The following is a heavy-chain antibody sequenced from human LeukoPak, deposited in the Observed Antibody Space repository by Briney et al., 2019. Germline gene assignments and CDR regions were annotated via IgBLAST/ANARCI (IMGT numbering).Heavy chain of an antibody. CDR1: GGTFSSYA. Sequence: SVKVSCKASGGTFSSYAISWVRQAPGQGLEWMGRIIPIFGTTNYAQKFQGRVTITTDESTSTAYMELSSLRSEDTAVYYCARDAPGDGDYVGWYFDLWGRGTLVTVSS. CDR3: ARDAPGDGDYVGWYFDL. D-gene: IGHD4-17*01. CDR2: IIPIFGTT. J-gene: IGHJ2*01. V-gene: IGHV1-69*05.